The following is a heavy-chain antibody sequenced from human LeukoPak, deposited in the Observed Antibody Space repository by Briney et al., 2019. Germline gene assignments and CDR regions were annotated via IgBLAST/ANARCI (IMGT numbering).Heavy chain of an antibody. Sequence: PGGSLRLSCAASGFSFSVYWMHWVRHAPGKGPVWVSRIKTDGSITDYADFVKGRFTISRDNAENSLYLQMNRLRAEDTVVYYCARREGGIAAASDYWGQGTLVTVSS. CDR1: GFSFSVYW. V-gene: IGHV3-74*01. CDR2: IKTDGSIT. J-gene: IGHJ4*02. D-gene: IGHD6-13*01. CDR3: ARREGGIAAASDY.